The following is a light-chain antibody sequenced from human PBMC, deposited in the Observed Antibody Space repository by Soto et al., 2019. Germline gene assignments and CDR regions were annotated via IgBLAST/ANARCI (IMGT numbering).Light chain of an antibody. J-gene: IGKJ1*01. CDR2: KAS. Sequence: DIQMTQSPSTLTASVGDSVTITCRASESISRRLAWYQQKPGKAPKVLIYKASNLESGVPSRFSGSGSGTEFTLTISSLQPHDFATYYCQQYNSYRTFGQGTKVEIK. CDR3: QQYNSYRT. CDR1: ESISRR. V-gene: IGKV1-5*03.